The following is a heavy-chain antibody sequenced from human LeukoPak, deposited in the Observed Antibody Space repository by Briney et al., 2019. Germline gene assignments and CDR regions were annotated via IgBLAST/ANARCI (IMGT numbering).Heavy chain of an antibody. Sequence: GGSLRLSCVGSGLALRNYHVTWVRQAPGKGLEWVADIHETGDSHYADSVNGRFTISRENAKNSVYLKMHSLRADDTAVYYCAATGRWGQGTLVAVSP. CDR1: GLALRNYH. CDR2: IHETGDS. CDR3: AATGR. J-gene: IGHJ4*02. V-gene: IGHV3-69-1*02.